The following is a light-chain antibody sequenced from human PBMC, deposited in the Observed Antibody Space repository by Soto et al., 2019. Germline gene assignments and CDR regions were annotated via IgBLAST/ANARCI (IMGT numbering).Light chain of an antibody. Sequence: QSVLTQPASVSGSPGQSIAISCTGTNSDVGGYNHVSWYQQHPGKAPKVLLYEGNERPSGVSNRFSGSKSGNTASLTISGPQAQDEAEYYCYSYAGGTTYVFGGGTKVTVL. V-gene: IGLV2-23*01. J-gene: IGLJ3*02. CDR3: YSYAGGTTYV. CDR1: NSDVGGYNH. CDR2: EGN.